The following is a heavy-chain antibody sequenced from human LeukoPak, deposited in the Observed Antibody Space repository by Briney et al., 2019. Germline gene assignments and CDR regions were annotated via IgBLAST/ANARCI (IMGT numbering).Heavy chain of an antibody. CDR1: GYTFTSYD. CDR3: ARYGYSYGYGYYYYYYMDV. Sequence: GASVKVSCKASGYTFTSYDINWVRQATGQGLEWMGWMNPNSGNTGYAQKFQGRVTITRNTSISTAYMELSSLRSEDTAVYYCARYGYSYGYGYYYYYYMDVWGKGTTVTVSS. D-gene: IGHD5-18*01. V-gene: IGHV1-8*01. J-gene: IGHJ6*03. CDR2: MNPNSGNT.